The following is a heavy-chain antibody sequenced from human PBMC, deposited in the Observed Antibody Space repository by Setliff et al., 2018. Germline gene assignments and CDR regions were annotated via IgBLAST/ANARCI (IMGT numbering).Heavy chain of an antibody. J-gene: IGHJ4*02. Sequence: GASVKVSCKASGYSFTSYGISWVRQAPGQGLEWMGWISAYNDNKNYAQKFQGRVTMTTDTSTNTVFMELRSLRSDDTAVYYCARINFYVSSGYYYAPDYWGQGTLVTVSS. CDR1: GYSFTSYG. CDR2: ISAYNDNK. V-gene: IGHV1-18*01. D-gene: IGHD3-22*01. CDR3: ARINFYVSSGYYYAPDY.